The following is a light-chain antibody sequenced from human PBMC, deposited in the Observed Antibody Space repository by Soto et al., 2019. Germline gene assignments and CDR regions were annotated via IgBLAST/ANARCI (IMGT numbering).Light chain of an antibody. CDR1: SSEVGGYNY. V-gene: IGLV2-14*01. CDR2: EVS. J-gene: IGLJ1*01. Sequence: QSALTQPASVSGSPGQSITISCTGTSSEVGGYNYVSWYQQHPGKAPKLMIYEVSNRPSGVSNRFSGSKSGNTASPTISGLQAEDEADYYCSSYTSSSIDYVFGTGTQLTVL. CDR3: SSYTSSSIDYV.